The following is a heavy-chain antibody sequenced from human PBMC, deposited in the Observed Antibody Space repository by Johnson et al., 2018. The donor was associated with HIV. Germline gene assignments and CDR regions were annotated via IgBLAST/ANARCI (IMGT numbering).Heavy chain of an antibody. J-gene: IGHJ3*02. CDR3: AKEERHAFDI. CDR1: GFTFSSYG. Sequence: QVQLVESGGGLVQPGGSLRLSCAASGFTFSSYGMHWVRQAPGKGLEWVAVIWYDGSNKYYADSVKGRFTISRDNSKNTLYLQMNSLRTEDTAMYYCAKEERHAFDIWGQGTMVTVSS. V-gene: IGHV3-30*02. CDR2: IWYDGSNK.